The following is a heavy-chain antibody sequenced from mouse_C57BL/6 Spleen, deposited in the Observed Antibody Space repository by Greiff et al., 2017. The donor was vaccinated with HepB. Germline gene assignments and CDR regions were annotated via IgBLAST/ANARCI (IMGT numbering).Heavy chain of an antibody. V-gene: IGHV5-9*01. CDR1: GFTFSSYT. CDR3: ARPLYDGYPFAY. CDR2: ISGGGGNT. J-gene: IGHJ3*01. Sequence: EVKVEESGGGLVKPGGSLKLSCAASGFTFSSYTMSWVRQTPEKRLEWVATISGGGGNTYYPDSVKGRFTISRDNAKNTLYLQMSSLRSEDTALYYCARPLYDGYPFAYWGQGTLVTVSA. D-gene: IGHD2-3*01.